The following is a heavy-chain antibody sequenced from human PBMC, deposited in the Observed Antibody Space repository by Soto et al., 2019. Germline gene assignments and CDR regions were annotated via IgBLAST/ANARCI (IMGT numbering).Heavy chain of an antibody. CDR2: IFYSGST. CDR1: GGSIRSGAYY. Sequence: SETLSLTCIVSGGSIRSGAYYWSWIRQHPERGLEWIGYIFYSGSTFYNPSLKSRVTISVDTSKNQFSLNLTSVTAADTAVYYCARDRYSYGNDYWGQGTLVTVSS. D-gene: IGHD5-18*01. J-gene: IGHJ4*02. V-gene: IGHV4-31*03. CDR3: ARDRYSYGNDY.